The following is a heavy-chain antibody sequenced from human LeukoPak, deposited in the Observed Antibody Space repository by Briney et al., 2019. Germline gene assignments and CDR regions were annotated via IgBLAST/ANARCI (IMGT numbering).Heavy chain of an antibody. V-gene: IGHV3-21*01. CDR3: ARDMGIAVAGMRYYYGMDV. CDR2: ISSSSSYI. CDR1: GFTFSSYS. D-gene: IGHD6-19*01. J-gene: IGHJ6*02. Sequence: PGGSLRLSCAASGFTFSSYSMNWVRQAPGKGLEWVSSISSSSSYIYYADSVKGRFTISRDNAKNSLYLQMNSLRAEDTAVYYCARDMGIAVAGMRYYYGMDVWGQGTTVTVSS.